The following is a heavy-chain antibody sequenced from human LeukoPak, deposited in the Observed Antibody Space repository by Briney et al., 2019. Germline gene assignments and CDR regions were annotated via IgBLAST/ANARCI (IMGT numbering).Heavy chain of an antibody. V-gene: IGHV3-30*18. Sequence: PGGSLRLSCAASGFTFSRYGMHVVRHAPGKGLEKVADISYDGSIKYYADSVKDRFAIVRDSSKNTLYLQMNSLRAEDTAVYYCANGSPDHIVVVVAAVAIDAFDIWGQGTMVTVSS. CDR2: ISYDGSIK. J-gene: IGHJ3*02. CDR1: GFTFSRYG. D-gene: IGHD2-15*01. CDR3: ANGSPDHIVVVVAAVAIDAFDI.